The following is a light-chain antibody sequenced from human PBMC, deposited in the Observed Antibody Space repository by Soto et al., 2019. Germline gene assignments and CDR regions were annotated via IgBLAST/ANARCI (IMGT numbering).Light chain of an antibody. Sequence: DIVMTQSPDSLAVSLGERATINCKYGQTVLYSSNNKNYLAWYRQKPGQPPKLLIYWASTRESGVPDRFSGSGSGTDFTLTISSLQAEDVAVYYCQQYYSTPQTFGQGTKVDIK. CDR3: QQYYSTPQT. CDR1: QTVLYSSNNKNY. CDR2: WAS. J-gene: IGKJ1*01. V-gene: IGKV4-1*01.